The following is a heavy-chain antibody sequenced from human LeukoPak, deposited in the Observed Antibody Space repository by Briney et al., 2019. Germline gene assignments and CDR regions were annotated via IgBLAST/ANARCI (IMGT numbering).Heavy chain of an antibody. D-gene: IGHD4-23*01. CDR3: ARDRSLDYGGNDSEYYYYMDV. CDR1: GYTFTSYY. CDR2: INPSGGST. Sequence: GASVKVSCKASGYTFTSYYMHWVRQAPGQGLEWMGIINPSGGSTSYAQKFQGRVTMTRDMSTSTVYMELSSLRSEDTAVYYCARDRSLDYGGNDSEYYYYMDVWGKGTTDTVSS. V-gene: IGHV1-46*01. J-gene: IGHJ6*03.